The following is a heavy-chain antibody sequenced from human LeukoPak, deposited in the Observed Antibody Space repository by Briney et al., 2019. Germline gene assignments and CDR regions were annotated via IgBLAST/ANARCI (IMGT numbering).Heavy chain of an antibody. CDR2: ISSSGSTI. CDR3: ASGYYYDSSGYYLGAFDI. D-gene: IGHD3-22*01. J-gene: IGHJ3*02. V-gene: IGHV3-11*01. CDR1: GFTFSDYY. Sequence: GGSLRLSCAASGFTFSDYYMSWIRQAPGKGLEWVSYISSSGSTIYYADSVKGRFTISRDNAKNSLYLQMNSLRAEDTAVYYCASGYYYDSSGYYLGAFDIWGQGTMDTVSS.